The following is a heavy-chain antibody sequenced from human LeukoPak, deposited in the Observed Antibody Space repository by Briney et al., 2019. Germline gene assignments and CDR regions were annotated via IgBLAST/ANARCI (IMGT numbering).Heavy chain of an antibody. CDR2: IIPIFGTA. CDR1: GGTFSSYA. V-gene: IGHV1-69*05. CDR3: ARATGDCSSTSCRNNWFDP. D-gene: IGHD2-2*01. Sequence: SVKVSCKASGGTFSSYAISWVRQAPGQGLEWMGGIIPIFGTANYAQKFQGRVTITTDESTSTAYMELSSLRSEDTAVYYCARATGDCSSTSCRNNWFDPWGQGTLVTVSS. J-gene: IGHJ5*02.